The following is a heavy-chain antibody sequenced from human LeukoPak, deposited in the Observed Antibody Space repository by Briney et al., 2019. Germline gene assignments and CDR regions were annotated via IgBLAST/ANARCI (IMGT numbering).Heavy chain of an antibody. CDR1: GLTLSNYG. CDR3: AKRGVVIRVILVGFHKEAYYFDS. D-gene: IGHD3-22*01. CDR2: ISDSAGRT. J-gene: IGHJ4*02. Sequence: GGSLRLSCAVSGLTLSNYGMSSVRQAPGGGLEWVAGISDSAGRTKYADSVKGRFTISRDNPKNTLYLQMNSLRAEDTAVYFCAKRGVVIRVILVGFHKEAYYFDSWGQGALVTASS. V-gene: IGHV3-23*01.